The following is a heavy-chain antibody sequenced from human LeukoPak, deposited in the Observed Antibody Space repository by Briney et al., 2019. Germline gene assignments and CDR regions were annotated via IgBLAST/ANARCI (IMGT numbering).Heavy chain of an antibody. V-gene: IGHV3-48*04. Sequence: PGGSLRLSCAVSGFNVSSNYMTWVRQAPGKGLEWLSYISSSGTTIQYADSVKGRFTISRDNAKNSLYLQMNSLRAEDTAVYYCVFPHYYDRFGPPLAFDMWGQGTTVTVSS. CDR1: GFNVSSNY. D-gene: IGHD3-22*01. CDR2: ISSSGTTI. J-gene: IGHJ3*02. CDR3: VFPHYYDRFGPPLAFDM.